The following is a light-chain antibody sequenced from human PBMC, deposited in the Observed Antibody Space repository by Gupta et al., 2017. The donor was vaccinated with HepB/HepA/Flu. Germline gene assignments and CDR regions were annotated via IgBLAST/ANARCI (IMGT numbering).Light chain of an antibody. CDR3: QVWDASSDQYV. CDR2: YDS. J-gene: IGLJ1*01. V-gene: IGLV3-21*01. Sequence: SYVLTQPPSVSVSPRKTASISCGGNNIGSKSVHWYQQKPGQAPLLVIYYDSSRPSGIPERFSGSNSGNTATLTVSRVDAGDEADYYCQVWDASSDQYVFGSGTKVMVL. CDR1: NIGSKS.